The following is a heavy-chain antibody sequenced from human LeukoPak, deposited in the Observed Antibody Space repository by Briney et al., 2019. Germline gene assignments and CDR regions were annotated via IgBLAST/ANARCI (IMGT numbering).Heavy chain of an antibody. J-gene: IGHJ6*04. D-gene: IGHD2-8*01. Sequence: QTGGSLRLSCAASGFTFSNYWMHWVRQAPGKGLEYFSRINSDGSSTNYADSVKGRFTISRDNAKNTLYLHMNSLRAEDTAVYYCARAVLMVYAPLDVWGKGTTVTASS. CDR3: ARAVLMVYAPLDV. CDR2: INSDGSST. CDR1: GFTFSNYW. V-gene: IGHV3-74*01.